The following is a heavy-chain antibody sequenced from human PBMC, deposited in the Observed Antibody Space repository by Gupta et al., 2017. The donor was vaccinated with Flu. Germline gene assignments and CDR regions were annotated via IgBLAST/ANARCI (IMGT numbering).Heavy chain of an antibody. D-gene: IGHD1-26*01. V-gene: IGHV1-69*01. CDR1: GGTFSTYV. CDR2: IMPIFGTA. J-gene: IGHJ3*02. CDR3: AREREGQNSGDDASDI. Sequence: SGAEVKKPGSSVKVSCKASGGTFSTYVISWVRQAPGQGLQWMGGIMPIFGTANYAQKFQGRVTITADESTNTTYMEMSSLKSEDTAMYYCAREREGQNSGDDASDIWGQGTMVTVAS.